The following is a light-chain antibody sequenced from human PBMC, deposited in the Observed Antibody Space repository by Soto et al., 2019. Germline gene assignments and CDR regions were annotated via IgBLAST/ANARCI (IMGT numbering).Light chain of an antibody. J-gene: IGKJ3*01. CDR2: GAS. CDR3: HQYGGSVFA. V-gene: IGKV3-20*01. Sequence: EIVMTQSPATLSVSPGERATLSCRASQSVSSNLAWYQQKPGQAPRLLIYGASTRATGIPERFSGSGSGTDFTLTISRLEPEDFAMSYCHQYGGSVFAFGPGTKVDFK. CDR1: QSVSSN.